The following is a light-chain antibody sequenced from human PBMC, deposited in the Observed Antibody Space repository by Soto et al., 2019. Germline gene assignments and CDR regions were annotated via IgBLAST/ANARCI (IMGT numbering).Light chain of an antibody. CDR2: DAS. V-gene: IGKV3-15*01. Sequence: ETVMTQSPATLSVSPGERPTLSCRASQSVSCNLAWYQQKPGHAPRLLIYDASTRATGIPARISGSGSGTAFTLTCSILQSEDFAIYYCQQYNTWPLTFGPGTKVAIK. CDR3: QQYNTWPLT. CDR1: QSVSCN. J-gene: IGKJ3*01.